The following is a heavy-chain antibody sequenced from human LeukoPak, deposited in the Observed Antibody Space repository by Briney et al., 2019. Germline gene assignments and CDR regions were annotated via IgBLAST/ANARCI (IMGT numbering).Heavy chain of an antibody. J-gene: IGHJ4*02. CDR2: IIPIFGTA. CDR1: GGTFSSYA. CDR3: ARVIALSGITGTTYYFDY. V-gene: IGHV1-69*13. D-gene: IGHD1-7*01. Sequence: SVKVSCKASGGTFSSYAISWVRQAPGQGLEWMGGIIPIFGTANYAQKFQGRVTITADESTSTAYMELGSLRSEDTAVYYCARVIALSGITGTTYYFDYWGQGTLVTVSS.